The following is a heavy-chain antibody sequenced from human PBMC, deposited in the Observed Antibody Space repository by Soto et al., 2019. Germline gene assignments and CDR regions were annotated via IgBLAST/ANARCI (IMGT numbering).Heavy chain of an antibody. CDR3: APLSVSLSGPYGIHV. Sequence: SETLSLPCSVSGYSVSSSDYYWAWIRQPPGKGLEWIGSMLYSGLTYYNPSPKSRVTLSVDTSKNQFSVRLNSVTASDTAVYYCAPLSVSLSGPYGIHVWGQGTTVTVSS. V-gene: IGHV4-39*01. J-gene: IGHJ6*02. D-gene: IGHD2-15*01. CDR1: GYSVSSSDYY. CDR2: MLYSGLT.